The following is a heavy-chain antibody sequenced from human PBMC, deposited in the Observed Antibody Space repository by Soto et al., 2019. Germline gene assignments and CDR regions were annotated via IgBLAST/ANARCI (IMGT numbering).Heavy chain of an antibody. CDR1: GFSLSSTRVA. D-gene: IGHD6-19*01. V-gene: IGHV2-5*02. CDR3: AHSVVAGLGYYFDY. Sequence: QITLKESGPPLVKPTQTLTLTCTFSGFSLSSTRVAVGWIRQPPGKALEWLALIYWDDDKRYSPFLKSRLTITKDTCKTQVVLTMTNMDPVDTATYYCAHSVVAGLGYYFDYWGQGTLVTVSS. CDR2: IYWDDDK. J-gene: IGHJ4*02.